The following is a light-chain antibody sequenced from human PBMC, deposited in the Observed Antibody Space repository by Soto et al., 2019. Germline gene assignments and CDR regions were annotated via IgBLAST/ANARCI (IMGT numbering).Light chain of an antibody. V-gene: IGKV3-20*01. Sequence: ESMLTQSPGTLSLSPGERATLSCRASQSVSTRYLAWYQQKPSQAPRLLIYGASIRAAGIPDRFSGSGSGTDFTLTISRLEPDDFAVYYCHQFGRSPLAFTFGQGTKLEI. CDR3: HQFGRSPLAFT. J-gene: IGKJ2*01. CDR1: QSVSTRY. CDR2: GAS.